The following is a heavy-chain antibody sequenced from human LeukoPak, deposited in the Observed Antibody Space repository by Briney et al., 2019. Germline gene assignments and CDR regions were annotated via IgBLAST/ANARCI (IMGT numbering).Heavy chain of an antibody. J-gene: IGHJ3*02. CDR2: IYTSGST. CDR1: GGSISSYY. Sequence: PSETLSLTCTVSGGSISSYYWSWLRQPAGKGLEWIGRIYTSGSTNYNPSLKSRVTISVATSNKHFSLKLSSVTAADTAVYYCARAARSVLRFLEWSDAFDIWGQGTMVTVSS. D-gene: IGHD3-3*01. CDR3: ARAARSVLRFLEWSDAFDI. V-gene: IGHV4-4*07.